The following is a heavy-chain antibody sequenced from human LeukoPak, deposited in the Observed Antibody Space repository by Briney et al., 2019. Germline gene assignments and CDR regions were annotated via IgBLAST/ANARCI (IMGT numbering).Heavy chain of an antibody. V-gene: IGHV1-2*02. D-gene: IGHD3-10*01. J-gene: IGHJ4*02. CDR1: GYTFTGYY. Sequence: GASVKVSCKASGYTFTGYYMHWVRQARGQGLEWMGWINPNSGGTNYAQKFQGRVTMTRDTSISTACMELSRLRSDDTAVYYCARDREPWFGERYFDYWGQGTLVTVSS. CDR3: ARDREPWFGERYFDY. CDR2: INPNSGGT.